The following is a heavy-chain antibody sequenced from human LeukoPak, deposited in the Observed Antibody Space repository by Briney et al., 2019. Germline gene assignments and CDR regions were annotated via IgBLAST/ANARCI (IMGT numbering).Heavy chain of an antibody. Sequence: APVKVSCKASGYTFTSYDINWVRQATGQGLEWMGWMNPNSGNTGYAQKFQNRLTMTRDTSIDTAYMELSNLRSEDTAVYYCARGITAGVDYWGQGTLVTVSS. D-gene: IGHD3-10*01. CDR2: MNPNSGNT. CDR1: GYTFTSYD. J-gene: IGHJ4*02. CDR3: ARGITAGVDY. V-gene: IGHV1-8*01.